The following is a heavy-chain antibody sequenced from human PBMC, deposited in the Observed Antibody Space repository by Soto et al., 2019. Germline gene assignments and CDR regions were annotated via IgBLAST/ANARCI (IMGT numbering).Heavy chain of an antibody. CDR2: INYRGSL. CDR1: GGSMSSGDYY. J-gene: IGHJ6*02. CDR3: ARELPQRQGRNTDV. Sequence: SETLSLTCTVTGGSMSSGDYYWTWIRQHPGKGLEWIGYINYRGSLYYNPSLKSRVSMSVVTSKNQFSLNLSSVTAADTAAYYCARELPQRQGRNTDVWGQGTTVTVSS. D-gene: IGHD1-1*01. V-gene: IGHV4-31*03.